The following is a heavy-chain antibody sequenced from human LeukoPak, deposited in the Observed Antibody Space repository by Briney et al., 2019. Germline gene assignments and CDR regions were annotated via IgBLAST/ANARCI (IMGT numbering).Heavy chain of an antibody. Sequence: GGSLRLSCAASGFTFSSYWMSWVRQAPGKGLEWVANIKQDGSEKYYVDSVKGRFTISRDNAKNSLYLQMNSLRAEDTAVYYCARDGEYGDYQTGYWGQGTLVTVSS. V-gene: IGHV3-7*01. CDR3: ARDGEYGDYQTGY. CDR1: GFTFSSYW. CDR2: IKQDGSEK. J-gene: IGHJ4*02. D-gene: IGHD4-17*01.